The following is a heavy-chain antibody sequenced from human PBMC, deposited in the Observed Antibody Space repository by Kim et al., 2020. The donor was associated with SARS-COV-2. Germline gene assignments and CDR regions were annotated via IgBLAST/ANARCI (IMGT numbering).Heavy chain of an antibody. D-gene: IGHD3-10*01. J-gene: IGHJ4*02. CDR2: IRRKAYGGTT. CDR3: TRDRRSRVRGVVDY. Sequence: GGSLRLSCTASGFTFGDYAMSWFRQAPGKGLEWVGFIRRKAYGGTTEYAASVKGRFTISRDDSKSIAYLQMNSLKTEDTAVYYCTRDRRSRVRGVVDYWGQGTLVTVSS. CDR1: GFTFGDYA. V-gene: IGHV3-49*03.